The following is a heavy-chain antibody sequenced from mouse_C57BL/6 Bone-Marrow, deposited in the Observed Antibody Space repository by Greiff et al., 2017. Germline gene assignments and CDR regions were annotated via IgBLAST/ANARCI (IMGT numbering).Heavy chain of an antibody. CDR2: IYPNNGGN. CDR3: AKENYGNGDCDD. V-gene: IGHV1-34*01. Sequence: EVQLQPSGPELVKPGASVKMSCKASGYTFTDYYMHWVKQSHGKSLAWIGYIYPNNGGNGYNQKFKVKATLTVDKSSSTAYMELRSRTSEDSAVYYCAKENYGNGDCDDWGEGTTLTVSS. D-gene: IGHD2-1*01. J-gene: IGHJ2*01. CDR1: GYTFTDYY.